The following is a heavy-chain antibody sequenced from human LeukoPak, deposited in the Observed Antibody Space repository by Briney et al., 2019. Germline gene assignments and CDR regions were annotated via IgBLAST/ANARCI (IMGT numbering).Heavy chain of an antibody. CDR2: IYYSGST. Sequence: PSETLFLTCTVSGGSISSSSYYWGWIRQPPGKGLEWIGSIYYSGSTYYNPSLKSRVTISVDTSKNQFSLKLSSVTAADTAVYYCARRPEMRSSGYYYAIDYWGQGTLVTVSS. CDR3: ARRPEMRSSGYYYAIDY. D-gene: IGHD3-22*01. V-gene: IGHV4-39*01. CDR1: GGSISSSSYY. J-gene: IGHJ4*02.